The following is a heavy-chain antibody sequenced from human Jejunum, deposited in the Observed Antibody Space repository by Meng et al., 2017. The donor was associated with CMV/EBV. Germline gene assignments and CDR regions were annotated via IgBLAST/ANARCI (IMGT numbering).Heavy chain of an antibody. Sequence: GSISSGGYYWSWIRQPPGKGLEWIGYIYYSGSTYYNPSLKSRVTISVDTSKNQFSLKLSSVTAADTAVYYCARDRIMSSGSKWLDPWGQGTLVTVSS. V-gene: IGHV4-30-4*01. D-gene: IGHD3-22*01. CDR2: IYYSGST. CDR1: GSISSGGYY. CDR3: ARDRIMSSGSKWLDP. J-gene: IGHJ5*02.